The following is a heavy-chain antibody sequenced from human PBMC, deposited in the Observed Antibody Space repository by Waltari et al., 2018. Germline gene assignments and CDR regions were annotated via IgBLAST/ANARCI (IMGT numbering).Heavy chain of an antibody. CDR3: ATFSNWVHDTFDI. J-gene: IGHJ3*02. Sequence: EVQLVESGGGLIQPGGSLRLSCAASGFSVSNSYVSWVRQAPGKGLEWISFIYGVDSTLYVDSVKGRFTVSRDNSKNTVQLQMNSVRVDDTAVYYCATFSNWVHDTFDIWGQGTLVSVSS. CDR1: GFSVSNSY. D-gene: IGHD3-16*01. CDR2: IYGVDST. V-gene: IGHV3-53*01.